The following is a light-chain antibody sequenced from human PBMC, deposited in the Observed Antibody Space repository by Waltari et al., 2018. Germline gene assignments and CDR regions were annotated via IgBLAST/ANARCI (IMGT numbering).Light chain of an antibody. J-gene: IGLJ3*02. V-gene: IGLV2-11*01. CDR3: CSYAGTWV. Sequence: QSALTQPRSASGYPGQSVTICCSGTCSDVGEENCVSWYQPHPGKAPKLLIYDVTKRPSWVPDRFSGSKSGNSASLTVSGLQAEDEADYYCCSYAGTWVFGGGTKLTVL. CDR2: DVT. CDR1: CSDVGEENC.